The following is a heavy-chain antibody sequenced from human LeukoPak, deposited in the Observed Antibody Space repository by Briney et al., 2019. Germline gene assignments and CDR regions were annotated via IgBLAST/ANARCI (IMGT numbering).Heavy chain of an antibody. Sequence: GGSLRLSCAASGFTFSSYSLNWVRQAPGKGLEWVSSISSSSSYIYYADSVKGRFTISRDNAKNSLYLQMNSLRAEDTAVYYCARDAPPDHDYVWGSYRDDAFDIWGQGTMVTVSS. CDR2: ISSSSSYI. J-gene: IGHJ3*02. CDR3: ARDAPPDHDYVWGSYRDDAFDI. V-gene: IGHV3-21*01. D-gene: IGHD3-16*02. CDR1: GFTFSSYS.